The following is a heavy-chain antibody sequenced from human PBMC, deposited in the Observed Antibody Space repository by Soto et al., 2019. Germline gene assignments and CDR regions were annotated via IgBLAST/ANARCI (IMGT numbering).Heavy chain of an antibody. J-gene: IGHJ4*02. D-gene: IGHD4-4*01. CDR1: GFTFTTHW. Sequence: EVQLVESGGGVAQPGGSLRLSCAASGFTFTTHWMHWVRQGPGKGLVWVSRVDGAGTRTDYADSVKGRFTISRDNAKNTVYLQMNSLRAEDTAVYYCVRDFPRDNYNGDYWGQGTLVTVSS. CDR2: VDGAGTRT. V-gene: IGHV3-74*01. CDR3: VRDFPRDNYNGDY.